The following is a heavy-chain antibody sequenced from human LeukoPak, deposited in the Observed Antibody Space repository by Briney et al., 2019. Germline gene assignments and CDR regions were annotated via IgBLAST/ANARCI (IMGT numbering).Heavy chain of an antibody. CDR2: ISSSSSTI. Sequence: GGALRLSCAASGCTFISYSMNWVRQAPGKGLEWVSYISSSSSTIYYADSVKGRFTISRDNAKNSLYLQMNSLRAEDTAVYYCARGDYVDLDYWGQGTLVTVSS. V-gene: IGHV3-48*01. CDR1: GCTFISYS. CDR3: ARGDYVDLDY. D-gene: IGHD4-17*01. J-gene: IGHJ4*02.